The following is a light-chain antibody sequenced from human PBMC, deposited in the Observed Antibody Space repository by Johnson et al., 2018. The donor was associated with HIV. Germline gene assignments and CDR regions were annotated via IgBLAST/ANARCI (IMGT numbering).Light chain of an antibody. CDR1: SSNIGNNY. Sequence: QSVLTQPPSVSAAPGQKVTISCSGSSSNIGNNYVSWYQQLAGTAHKLLINDNNKRPSGIPDRFSGLKSGKSATLGITVLQTGDEADNYCGTWDSSLSAGVFGTGTKVNVL. CDR3: GTWDSSLSAGV. V-gene: IGLV1-51*01. CDR2: DNN. J-gene: IGLJ1*01.